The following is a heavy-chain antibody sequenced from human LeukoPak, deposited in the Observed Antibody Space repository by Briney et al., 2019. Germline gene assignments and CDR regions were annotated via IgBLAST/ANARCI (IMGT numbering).Heavy chain of an antibody. D-gene: IGHD3-10*01. Sequence: GGSLRLSCAASGFTFRSYSMNWVPQAPGKGLGRVSSINSDSNYIYHAASVQGRFTIARDNANNPLYLQRNSLRAEDTAVYYCAVAYYYGSGDAFDIWGQGTKVTVSS. CDR2: INSDSNYI. J-gene: IGHJ3*02. V-gene: IGHV3-21*01. CDR3: AVAYYYGSGDAFDI. CDR1: GFTFRSYS.